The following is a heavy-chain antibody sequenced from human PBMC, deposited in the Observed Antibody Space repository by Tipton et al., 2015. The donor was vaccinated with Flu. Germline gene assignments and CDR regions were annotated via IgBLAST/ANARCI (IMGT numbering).Heavy chain of an antibody. CDR1: GGSISSGSYY. Sequence: TLSLTCTVSGGSISSGSYYWSWIRQPAGKGLEWIVRIYTSGSNNYNPSLKSRVTISVDTSKNQFSLMLSSVTAADTAVYYCARERDVLLWFGELGYFDYWGQGTLVTVSS. D-gene: IGHD3-10*01. J-gene: IGHJ4*02. CDR3: ARERDVLLWFGELGYFDY. CDR2: IYTSGSN. V-gene: IGHV4-61*02.